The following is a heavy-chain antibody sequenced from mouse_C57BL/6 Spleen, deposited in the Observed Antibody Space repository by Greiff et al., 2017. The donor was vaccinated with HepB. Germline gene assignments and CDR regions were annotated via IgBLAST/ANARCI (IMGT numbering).Heavy chain of an antibody. CDR3: ARGGSYYYGSSPHWYFDV. V-gene: IGHV1-85*01. Sequence: VQLQQSGPELVKPGASVKLSCKASGYTFTSYDINWVKQRPGQGLEWIGWIYPRDGSTKYNEKFKGKATLTVDTSSSTAYMELHSLTSEDSAVYFCARGGSYYYGSSPHWYFDVWGTGTTVTVSS. D-gene: IGHD1-1*01. CDR2: IYPRDGST. J-gene: IGHJ1*03. CDR1: GYTFTSYD.